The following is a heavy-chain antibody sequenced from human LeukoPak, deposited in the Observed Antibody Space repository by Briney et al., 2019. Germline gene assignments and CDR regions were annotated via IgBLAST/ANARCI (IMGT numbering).Heavy chain of an antibody. CDR1: GGTFSSYA. CDR3: ARGHYYDSSGYYYTFDY. J-gene: IGHJ4*02. D-gene: IGHD3-22*01. V-gene: IGHV1-69*05. CDR2: IIPIFGTA. Sequence: SVKVSCKASGGTFSSYAISWVRQAPGQGLEWMGGIIPIFGTANYAQKFQGRVTITTDESTSTAYMELSSLRSEDTAVYYYARGHYYDSSGYYYTFDYWGQGTLVTVSS.